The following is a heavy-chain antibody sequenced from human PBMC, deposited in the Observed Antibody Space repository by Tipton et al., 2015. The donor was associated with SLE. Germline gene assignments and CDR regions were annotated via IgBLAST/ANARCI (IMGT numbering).Heavy chain of an antibody. CDR1: GGSFSGYY. V-gene: IGHV4-34*01. CDR3: ARGWELLSYFQH. Sequence: TLSLTCAVYGGSFSGYYWSWIRQPPGKGLEWIGEINHSGSTNYNPSLKSRVTISVDTSKNQFSLKLSSVTAADMAVYYCARGWELLSYFQHWGQGTLVTVSS. D-gene: IGHD1-26*01. CDR2: INHSGST. J-gene: IGHJ1*01.